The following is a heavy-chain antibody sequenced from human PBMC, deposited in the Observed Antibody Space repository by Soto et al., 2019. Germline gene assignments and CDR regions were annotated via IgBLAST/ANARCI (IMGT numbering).Heavy chain of an antibody. CDR2: TRNKARSYTT. CDR1: GFTFSDHY. D-gene: IGHD3-10*01. V-gene: IGHV3-72*01. CDR3: VRVRGGGTYHFDY. J-gene: IGHJ4*02. Sequence: EVQLVESGGDLVQPGGSLRLSCAASGFTFSDHYMDWVRQAPGKGLEWVGRTRNKARSYTTEYAASVNGRFTISRDDSKNSLYLEMNSLKTGDTAVDYCVRVRGGGTYHFDYWGQGTLVTVSS.